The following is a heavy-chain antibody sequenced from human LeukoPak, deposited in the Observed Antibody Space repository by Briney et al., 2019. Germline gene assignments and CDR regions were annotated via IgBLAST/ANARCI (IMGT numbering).Heavy chain of an antibody. Sequence: SETLSLTCTVSGYSISSGYYWGWIRQPPGKGLEWIGSIYHSGSTYYNPSLKSRVTISVDTSKNQFSLKLSSVTAADTAMYYCARVSRGNSVGGDYWGQGTLVTVSS. D-gene: IGHD4-23*01. J-gene: IGHJ4*02. CDR2: IYHSGST. CDR1: GYSISSGYY. CDR3: ARVSRGNSVGGDY. V-gene: IGHV4-38-2*02.